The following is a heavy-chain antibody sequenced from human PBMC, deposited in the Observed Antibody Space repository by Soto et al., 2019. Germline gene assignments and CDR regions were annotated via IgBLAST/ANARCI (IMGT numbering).Heavy chain of an antibody. CDR1: GYTFTGYY. J-gene: IGHJ4*02. Sequence: QVQLVQSGAEVKKPGASVKVSCKASGYTFTGYYMHWVRQAPGQGLEWMGWMNPNSGNTGYAQKFQGRVTMTRNTSISTAYMELSSLRSEDTAVYYCAREIRAGDDAVDYWGQGTLVTVSS. V-gene: IGHV1-8*02. CDR2: MNPNSGNT. CDR3: AREIRAGDDAVDY. D-gene: IGHD2-2*01.